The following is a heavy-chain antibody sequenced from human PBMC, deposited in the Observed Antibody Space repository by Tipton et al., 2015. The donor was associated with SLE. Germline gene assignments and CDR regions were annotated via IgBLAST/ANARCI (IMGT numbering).Heavy chain of an antibody. CDR1: GFTFSSYA. V-gene: IGHV3-23*01. CDR2: ISGSGGST. J-gene: IGHJ4*02. D-gene: IGHD6-13*01. CDR3: AKPYSSSWDYFDY. Sequence: SLRLSCAASGFTFSSYAMSWVRQAPGKGLEWVSAISGSGGSTYYADSVKGRFTISRDNSKNTLYLQMNSLRAEDTAVYYCAKPYSSSWDYFDYWGQGTLVTVSS.